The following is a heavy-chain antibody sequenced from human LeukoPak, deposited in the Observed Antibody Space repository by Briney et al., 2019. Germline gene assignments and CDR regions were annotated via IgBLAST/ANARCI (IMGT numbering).Heavy chain of an antibody. J-gene: IGHJ5*02. CDR1: GGSISSYY. D-gene: IGHD6-13*01. CDR3: ARCIAAAGTPNWFDP. V-gene: IGHV4-59*08. Sequence: TSETLSLTCTVSGGSISSYYWSWIRQPPGKGLEWIGYIYYSGSTNYNPSLKSRVTISVDTSKNQFSLKLSSVTAADTAVYYCARCIAAAGTPNWFDPWGQGTLVTVSS. CDR2: IYYSGST.